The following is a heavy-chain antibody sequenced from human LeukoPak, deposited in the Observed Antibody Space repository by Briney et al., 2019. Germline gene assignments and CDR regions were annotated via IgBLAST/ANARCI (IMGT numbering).Heavy chain of an antibody. CDR2: ISSNGGST. D-gene: IGHD1-26*01. CDR3: VRSIVGATLDY. CDR1: GFTFSSYA. Sequence: GGSLRLSCAASGFTFSSYAMHWVRQAPGKGLEYVSAISSNGGSTYYANSVKGRFTISRDNSKNTLYLQMGSLRADDTAMYYCVRSIVGATLDYWGQGTLVTVSS. V-gene: IGHV3-64*01. J-gene: IGHJ4*02.